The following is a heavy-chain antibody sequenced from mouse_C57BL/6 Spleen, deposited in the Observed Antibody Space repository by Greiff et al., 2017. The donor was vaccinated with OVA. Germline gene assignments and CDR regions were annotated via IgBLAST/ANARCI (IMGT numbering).Heavy chain of an antibody. Sequence: EVQLQQSGPELVKPGASVKIPCKASGYTFTDYNMDWVKQSHGKSLEWIGDINPNSGGTFYTQKFKGKATLTVDKSSSTAYMELRRLTSEDTADYCGAREAGTSGSYFDDWGKGTTLTVSS. CDR3: AREAGTSGSYFDD. CDR1: GYTFTDYN. CDR2: INPNSGGT. D-gene: IGHD4-1*01. J-gene: IGHJ2*01. V-gene: IGHV1-18*01.